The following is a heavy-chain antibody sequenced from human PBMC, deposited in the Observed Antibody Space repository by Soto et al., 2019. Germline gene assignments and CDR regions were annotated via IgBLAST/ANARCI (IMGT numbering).Heavy chain of an antibody. V-gene: IGHV3-66*01. Sequence: EVQLVESGGGLVQPGGSLRLSCAASGFTVSSNYMSWVRQAPGKGLEWVSVIYSGGSTYYADSVKGRFTISRDNSKNTLYLQMDSLRAEDTAVYYCARDIEQQQLVFDYWGQGTLVTVSS. D-gene: IGHD6-13*01. CDR2: IYSGGST. J-gene: IGHJ4*02. CDR1: GFTVSSNY. CDR3: ARDIEQQQLVFDY.